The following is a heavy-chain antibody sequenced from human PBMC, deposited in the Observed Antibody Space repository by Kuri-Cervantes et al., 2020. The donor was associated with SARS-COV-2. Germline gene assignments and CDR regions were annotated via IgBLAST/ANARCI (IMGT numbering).Heavy chain of an antibody. CDR3: ATNLEKWELLLGVLNFDC. J-gene: IGHJ4*02. CDR2: ISYGGSNK. V-gene: IGHV3-30*03. D-gene: IGHD1-26*01. Sequence: GESLKISCAASGFTFSSYGMHWVRQAPGKGLEWVAVISYGGSNKYYADSVKGRFTISRDNSKNTLYLQMNSLRAEDTAVYYCATNLEKWELLLGVLNFDCWGQGTLVTCYS. CDR1: GFTFSSYG.